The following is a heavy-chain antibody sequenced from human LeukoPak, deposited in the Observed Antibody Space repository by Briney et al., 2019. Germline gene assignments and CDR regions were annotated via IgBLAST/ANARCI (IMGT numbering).Heavy chain of an antibody. V-gene: IGHV4-39*01. CDR2: IYYRGNT. CDR3: ARLGCSSTSCSFDY. D-gene: IGHD2-2*01. J-gene: IGHJ4*02. CDR1: GGSFSSSSYY. Sequence: SETLSLTCTVSGGSFSSSSYYWGWIRQPPGKGLEWIGSIYYRGNTYYNPSLKSRVTISVDTSKNQFSLNLSSVTAADTAVYYCARLGCSSTSCSFDYWGQGTLVTVSS.